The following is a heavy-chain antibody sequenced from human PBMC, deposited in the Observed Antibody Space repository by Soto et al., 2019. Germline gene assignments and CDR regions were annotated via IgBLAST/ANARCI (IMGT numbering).Heavy chain of an antibody. Sequence: TSETLSLTCTVSGGSISSGDYYWSWIRQPPGKGLEWIGYIYYSGSTYYNPSLKSRVTISVDTSKNQFSLKLSSVTAADTAVYYCACGLEGEYYFDYWGQGTLVTVSS. CDR3: ACGLEGEYYFDY. CDR2: IYYSGST. V-gene: IGHV4-30-4*01. D-gene: IGHD3-16*01. CDR1: GGSISSGDYY. J-gene: IGHJ4*02.